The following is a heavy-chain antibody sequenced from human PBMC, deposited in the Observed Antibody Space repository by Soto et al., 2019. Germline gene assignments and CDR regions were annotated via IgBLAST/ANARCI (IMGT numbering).Heavy chain of an antibody. D-gene: IGHD2-2*02. CDR2: IYYSGST. CDR3: ARYCSSTSCYTGGDYYYGMDV. V-gene: IGHV4-61*01. J-gene: IGHJ6*02. Sequence: PSETLSLTCTVSGGSVSSGSYYWSWIRQPPGKGLEWIGYIYYSGSTNYNPSLKSRVTISVDTSKNQFSLKLSSVTAADTAVYYCARYCSSTSCYTGGDYYYGMDVWGQGTTVTVSS. CDR1: GGSVSSGSYY.